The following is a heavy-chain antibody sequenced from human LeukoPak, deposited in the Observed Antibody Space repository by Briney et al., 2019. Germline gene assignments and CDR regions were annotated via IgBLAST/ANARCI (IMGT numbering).Heavy chain of an antibody. J-gene: IGHJ3*02. Sequence: AASVKVSCKASGYTFTSYGISWVRQAPGQGLEWMGWISAYNGNTNYAQKLQGRVTMTTDTSTSTAYMELRSLRSDDTAVYHCARVKWELLGVHDAFDIWGQGTMVTVSS. D-gene: IGHD1-26*01. CDR2: ISAYNGNT. CDR3: ARVKWELLGVHDAFDI. V-gene: IGHV1-18*01. CDR1: GYTFTSYG.